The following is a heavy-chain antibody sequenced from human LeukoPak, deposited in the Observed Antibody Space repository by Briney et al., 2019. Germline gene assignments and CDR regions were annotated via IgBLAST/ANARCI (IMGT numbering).Heavy chain of an antibody. CDR3: AAHSGYASSNFDH. D-gene: IGHD5-12*01. Sequence: GGSLRLSCAVSGFTFSDYWMSWVRQAPGKGLEWVSGINWSGGSTGYADSVKGRFTISRDNAKNSLYLQMNSLRAEDTALYHCAAHSGYASSNFDHWGQGALVTVSS. CDR2: INWSGGST. V-gene: IGHV3-20*01. CDR1: GFTFSDYW. J-gene: IGHJ4*02.